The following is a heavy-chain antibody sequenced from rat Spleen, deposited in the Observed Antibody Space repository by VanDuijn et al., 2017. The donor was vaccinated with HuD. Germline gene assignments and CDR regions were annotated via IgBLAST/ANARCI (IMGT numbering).Heavy chain of an antibody. J-gene: IGHJ3*01. V-gene: IGHV5-7*01. CDR2: ISHDGSST. CDR3: TRLYYSNWFAY. CDR1: GFTFSDNY. Sequence: EVQLVESGGGLVQPGRSLKLSCAVSGFTFSDNYMAWVRQAPTKGLEWVATISHDGSSTYYRDPEKGRFTISRDNAKSTLYLQMDSLRSEDTATYYCTRLYYSNWFAYWGQGTQVTVSS. D-gene: IGHD1-1*01.